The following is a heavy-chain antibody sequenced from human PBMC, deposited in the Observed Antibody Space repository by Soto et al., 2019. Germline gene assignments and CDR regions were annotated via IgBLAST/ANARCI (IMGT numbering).Heavy chain of an antibody. V-gene: IGHV1-69*12. Sequence: QVQLVQSGAEVKKPGSSVKVSCKASGGTFSSYAISWVRQAPGQGLEWMGGIIPIFGTANYAQKFQGRVTLTADESTSTAYMGLSSLRSEDTAVYYCARIKLRYYYGSGSYWNDAFDIWGQGTMVTVSS. D-gene: IGHD3-10*01. CDR1: GGTFSSYA. CDR3: ARIKLRYYYGSGSYWNDAFDI. CDR2: IIPIFGTA. J-gene: IGHJ3*02.